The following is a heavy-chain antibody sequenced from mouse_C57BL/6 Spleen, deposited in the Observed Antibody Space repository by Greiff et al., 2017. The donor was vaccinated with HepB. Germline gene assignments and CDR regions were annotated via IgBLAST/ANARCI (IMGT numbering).Heavy chain of an antibody. CDR2: IYTGDGDT. Sequence: QVQLKESGPELVKPGASVKISCKASGYAFSSSWMNWVKQRPGKGLEWIGRIYTGDGDTNYNGKFKGKATLTADKSSSTAYMQLSSLTSEDAAVYFCAGHYYGSSCFDYWGQGTTLTVSS. D-gene: IGHD1-1*01. CDR3: AGHYYGSSCFDY. J-gene: IGHJ2*01. CDR1: GYAFSSSW. V-gene: IGHV1-82*01.